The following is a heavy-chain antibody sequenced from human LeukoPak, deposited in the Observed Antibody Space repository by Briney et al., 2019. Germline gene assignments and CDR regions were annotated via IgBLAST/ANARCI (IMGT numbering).Heavy chain of an antibody. CDR2: FDPEDGET. CDR1: GYTLTELS. D-gene: IGHD1-26*01. CDR3: ATGEIVGATTDAFDN. Sequence: ASVKVSCKVSGYTLTELSMHWVRQAPGKGLEWMGGFDPEDGETIYAQKFQGRVTMTEDTSTDTAYMELSSLRSEDTAVYYCATGEIVGATTDAFDNWGQGTMVTVSS. J-gene: IGHJ3*02. V-gene: IGHV1-24*01.